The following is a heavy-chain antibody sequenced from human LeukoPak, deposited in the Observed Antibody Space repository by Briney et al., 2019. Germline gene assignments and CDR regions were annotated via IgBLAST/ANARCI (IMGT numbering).Heavy chain of an antibody. CDR3: AKDEETSGWLTTDYYYYGMDV. J-gene: IGHJ6*02. D-gene: IGHD6-19*01. Sequence: GGSLRLSCAASGFTFSSYSTNWVRQAPGKGLEWVSYISSSSSTIYYADSVKGRFTISRDNSKNTLYLQMNSLRAEDTAVYYCAKDEETSGWLTTDYYYYGMDVWGQGTTVTVSS. V-gene: IGHV3-48*01. CDR1: GFTFSSYS. CDR2: ISSSSSTI.